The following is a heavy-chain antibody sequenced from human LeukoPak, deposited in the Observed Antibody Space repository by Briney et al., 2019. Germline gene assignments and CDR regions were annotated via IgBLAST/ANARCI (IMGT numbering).Heavy chain of an antibody. CDR2: ISSSGSTI. V-gene: IGHV3-48*03. CDR1: GFTFGDNS. D-gene: IGHD6-6*01. CDR3: ALWKYGNSPLDF. Sequence: PGGSLRLSCTASGFTFGDNSMSWFRQAPGKGLEWVSCISSSGSTIYYADSVKGRFTISRDNAKNSLYLQMNSLRAEDTAVYYCALWKYGNSPLDFWGQGTLVTVSS. J-gene: IGHJ4*02.